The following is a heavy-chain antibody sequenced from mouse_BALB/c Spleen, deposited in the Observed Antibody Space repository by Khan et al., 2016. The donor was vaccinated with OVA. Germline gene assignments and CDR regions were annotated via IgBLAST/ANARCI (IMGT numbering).Heavy chain of an antibody. V-gene: IGHV1S56*01. J-gene: IGHJ3*01. CDR3: GRGGDGGFAY. D-gene: IGHD3-3*01. CDR1: GYTFTSYD. CDR2: IFPGDGST. Sequence: QVQLQQPGAELVKPGASVTLSCKASGYTFTSYDINWVRQRPEQGLEWIGWIFPGDGSTKYNEKFKGRATLTTDKSSSTAYMHLSRLTSEDSAGYFGGRGGDGGFAYWGQGTLVTVSA.